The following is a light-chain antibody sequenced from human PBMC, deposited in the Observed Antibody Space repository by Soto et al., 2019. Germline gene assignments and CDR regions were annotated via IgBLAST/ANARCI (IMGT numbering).Light chain of an antibody. CDR3: RQANSFPLT. J-gene: IGKJ4*01. CDR2: AAS. V-gene: IGKV1-12*01. Sequence: DIQMTQSPSSVSASLGDRVTITCRASQAISSRLAWYQQKPGKAPKLLIYAASTLQSGVPSSFSSSGAGTNFALTISSLQPEDFATSYSRQANSFPLTFGGGTMVEIK. CDR1: QAISSR.